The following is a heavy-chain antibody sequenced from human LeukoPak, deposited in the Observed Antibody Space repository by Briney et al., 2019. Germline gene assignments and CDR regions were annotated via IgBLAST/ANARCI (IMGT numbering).Heavy chain of an antibody. CDR1: GGSISSYY. Sequence: PSETLSLTCTVSGGSISSYYWSWIRQPPGKGLEWIGYIYYSGSTNYNPSLKSRVTISVDTSKNQFSLKLSSVTAADTAVYYCARDEGLRYTNWFDPWGQGTLVTVSS. J-gene: IGHJ5*02. D-gene: IGHD3-9*01. CDR3: ARDEGLRYTNWFDP. V-gene: IGHV4-59*01. CDR2: IYYSGST.